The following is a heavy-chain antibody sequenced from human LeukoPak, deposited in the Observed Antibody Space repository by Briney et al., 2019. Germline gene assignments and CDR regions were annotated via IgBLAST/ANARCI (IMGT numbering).Heavy chain of an antibody. CDR1: GFTFSSYG. Sequence: GGSLRLSCAASGFTFSSYGMHWVRQAPGKGLEWVAAIGASGWSTYYADSVKGRFTISRDNSKNTLYLQMSSLRAEDTAVYYCAKNSARTTVTTGLSYWGQGTLVTVSS. CDR2: IGASGWST. J-gene: IGHJ4*02. CDR3: AKNSARTTVTTGLSY. V-gene: IGHV3-23*01. D-gene: IGHD4-17*01.